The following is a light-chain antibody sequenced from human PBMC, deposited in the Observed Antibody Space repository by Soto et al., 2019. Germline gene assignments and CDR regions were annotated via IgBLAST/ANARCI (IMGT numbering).Light chain of an antibody. CDR1: SGHNSYI. CDR3: ETWDSNTPVV. J-gene: IGLJ2*01. V-gene: IGLV4-60*02. CDR2: LEGSGSY. Sequence: QLVLTQSSSASASLGSSVKLTCTLSSGHNSYIIAWHQQQPGKAPRYLMKLEGSGSYNKGSGVPDRFSGSSSVADRYLTISILHFEDEADYYCETWDSNTPVVFGVGTKLTVL.